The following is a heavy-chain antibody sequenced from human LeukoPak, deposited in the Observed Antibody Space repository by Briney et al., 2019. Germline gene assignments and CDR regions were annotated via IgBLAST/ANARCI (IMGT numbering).Heavy chain of an antibody. Sequence: ASVKVSCEASGYTFTSCGISWVRQAPGQGLEWMGWISAYNGNTNYAQKLQGRVTMTTDTSTSTAYMELRSLRSDDTAVYYCAVNFWSGYYPYYYGMDVWGQGTTVTVSS. CDR2: ISAYNGNT. CDR1: GYTFTSCG. D-gene: IGHD3-3*01. J-gene: IGHJ6*02. V-gene: IGHV1-18*01. CDR3: AVNFWSGYYPYYYGMDV.